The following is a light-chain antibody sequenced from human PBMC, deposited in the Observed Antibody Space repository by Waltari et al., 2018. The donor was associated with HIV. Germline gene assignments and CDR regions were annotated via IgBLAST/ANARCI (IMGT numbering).Light chain of an antibody. Sequence: QSALTQPASVSGSPGQSITISCTGSSRDLLSYDSVSWYQHHPGKAPKVIIYEVSNRPSGIPDRFSGSKSGNTASLTISGLQAEDEAYYFCTSYISSATPVFGGGTKLTVL. V-gene: IGLV2-14*01. J-gene: IGLJ3*02. CDR2: EVS. CDR1: SRDLLSYDS. CDR3: TSYISSATPV.